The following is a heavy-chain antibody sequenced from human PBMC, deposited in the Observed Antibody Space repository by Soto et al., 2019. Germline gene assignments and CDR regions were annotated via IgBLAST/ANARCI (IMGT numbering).Heavy chain of an antibody. J-gene: IGHJ5*02. Sequence: GGSLRLSCAASGFTFSSYVMSWVRQAPGKGLEWVSAISGSGGNTYYADSVKGRFTISRDNSKNTLFLQMNSLGAEDTALYFCAKEMGDYYDSSGSWFDPWGQGTLVTVSS. CDR1: GFTFSSYV. CDR3: AKEMGDYYDSSGSWFDP. D-gene: IGHD3-22*01. CDR2: ISGSGGNT. V-gene: IGHV3-23*01.